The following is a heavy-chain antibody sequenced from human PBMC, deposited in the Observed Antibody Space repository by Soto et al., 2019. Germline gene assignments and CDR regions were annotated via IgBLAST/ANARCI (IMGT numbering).Heavy chain of an antibody. J-gene: IGHJ6*02. CDR3: ARVRYSSSWYSLNLGYYYYGMDV. D-gene: IGHD6-13*01. CDR1: GFTFSSYW. Sequence: GGSLRLSCAASGFTFSSYWMSWVRQAPGKGLEWVANIKQDGSEKYYVDSVKGRFTISRDNAKNSLYLQMNSLRAEDTAVYYCARVRYSSSWYSLNLGYYYYGMDVWGQGTTVTVSS. V-gene: IGHV3-7*05. CDR2: IKQDGSEK.